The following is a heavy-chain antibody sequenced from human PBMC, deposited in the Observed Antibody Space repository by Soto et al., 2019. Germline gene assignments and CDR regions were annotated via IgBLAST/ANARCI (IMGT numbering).Heavy chain of an antibody. CDR3: ARDYDSSGYYLDY. CDR1: GGSISSYY. Sequence: QVQLQESGPGLVKPSETLSLTCTVSGGSISSYYWSWIRQPPGKGLEWIGYIYYSGSTNYNPSLKSRVTISVDTSKNQFSLKLSSVTAADTAVYYCARDYDSSGYYLDYWGQGTLVTVSS. J-gene: IGHJ4*02. D-gene: IGHD3-22*01. CDR2: IYYSGST. V-gene: IGHV4-59*01.